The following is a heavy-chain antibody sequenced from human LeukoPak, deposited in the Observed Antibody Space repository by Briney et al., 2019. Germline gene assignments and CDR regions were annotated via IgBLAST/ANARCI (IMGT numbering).Heavy chain of an antibody. CDR2: IYYSGST. CDR1: GGSIISYY. J-gene: IGHJ4*02. Sequence: SETLSLTCTVSGGSIISYYWSWIRQPPGKGLEWIGYIYYSGSTNYNPSLKSRVTISVDTSKNQFSLKLSSVTAADTAVYYCAREEQLAYFDYWGQGTLVTVSS. V-gene: IGHV4-59*01. CDR3: AREEQLAYFDY. D-gene: IGHD6-13*01.